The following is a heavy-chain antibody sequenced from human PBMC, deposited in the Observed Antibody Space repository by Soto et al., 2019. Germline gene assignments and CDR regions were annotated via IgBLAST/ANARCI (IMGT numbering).Heavy chain of an antibody. CDR2: IYPGDSDT. CDR1: GYDFTTHW. D-gene: IGHD2-2*01. V-gene: IGHV5-51*01. Sequence: GESLKISCKGSGYDFTTHWIAWVRQMPGKGLEWMGIIYPGDSDTMYSPSFQGQVTISADKSINTAYLRWSSLQASDTAVYYCARRPGCSTTTCYRELDYWGQGTLVTVSS. CDR3: ARRPGCSTTTCYRELDY. J-gene: IGHJ4*02.